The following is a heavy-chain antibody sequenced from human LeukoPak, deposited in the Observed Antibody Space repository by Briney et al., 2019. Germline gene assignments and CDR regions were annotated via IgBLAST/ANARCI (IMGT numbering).Heavy chain of an antibody. Sequence: ASVKVSCKASGYTFTGYYMHWVRQAPGQGLEWMGWINPNSGGTNYAQKFQGRVTMTRDTSISTAYMELSRLRSDDTAVYYCARAQYKWNYSSGYWGQGTLVTVSS. CDR3: ARAQYKWNYSSGY. CDR1: GYTFTGYY. D-gene: IGHD1-7*01. V-gene: IGHV1-2*02. CDR2: INPNSGGT. J-gene: IGHJ4*02.